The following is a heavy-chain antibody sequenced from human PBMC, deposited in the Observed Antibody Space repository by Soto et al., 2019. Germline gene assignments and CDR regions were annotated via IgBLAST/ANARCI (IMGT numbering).Heavy chain of an antibody. V-gene: IGHV3-48*02. CDR2: ISTTSFTI. CDR1: GFRFSTYN. J-gene: IGHJ5*01. CDR3: ARDRCYDGTCYSASDS. Sequence: EVRLMESGGGLVQPGGSLRLSCAASGFRFSTYNMDWVRQAPGKGPEWIAHISTTSFTIYYADSVKGRFTISRDNDRNSLYLEMNSLRDEDTAVYYCARDRCYDGTCYSASDSWGQGTLVTGSS. D-gene: IGHD2-15*01.